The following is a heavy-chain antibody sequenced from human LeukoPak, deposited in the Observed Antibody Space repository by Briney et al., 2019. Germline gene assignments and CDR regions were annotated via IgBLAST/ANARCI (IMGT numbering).Heavy chain of an antibody. V-gene: IGHV3-33*08. CDR2: IWYDGSNK. CDR1: GFTVTYNY. J-gene: IGHJ5*02. CDR3: ARDSGSYDSSGYYLRTYNWFDP. D-gene: IGHD3-22*01. Sequence: PGGSLRLSCAASGFTVTYNYMSWVRQAPGKGLEWVAVIWYDGSNKYYADSVKGRFTISRDNSKNTLYLQMNSLRAEDTAVYYCARDSGSYDSSGYYLRTYNWFDPWGQGTLVTVSS.